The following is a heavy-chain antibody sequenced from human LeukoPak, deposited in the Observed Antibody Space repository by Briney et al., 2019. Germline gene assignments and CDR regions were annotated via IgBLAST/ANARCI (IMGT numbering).Heavy chain of an antibody. J-gene: IGHJ4*02. D-gene: IGHD3-10*01. Sequence: GRSLRLSCAASGFTFSSYAMSWVRQAPGKGLEWVSAISGSGGSTYYADSVKGRFTISRDNSKNTLYLQMNSLRAEDTAVYYCARGLGSGTFPLFDYWGQGTLVTVSS. V-gene: IGHV3-23*01. CDR1: GFTFSSYA. CDR2: ISGSGGST. CDR3: ARGLGSGTFPLFDY.